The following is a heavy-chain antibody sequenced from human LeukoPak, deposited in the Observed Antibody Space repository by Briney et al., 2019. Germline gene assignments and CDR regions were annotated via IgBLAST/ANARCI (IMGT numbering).Heavy chain of an antibody. V-gene: IGHV4-34*01. J-gene: IGHJ6*03. CDR1: GGSFSGYY. CDR2: INHSGST. CDR3: ARWGYCSSTSCYMRYYYYMDV. Sequence: SETLSLTCAVYGGSFSGYYWSWIRQPPGKGLEWIGEINHSGSTNYNPSLKSRVTISVDTSKNQFSLKLSSVTAADTAVYYCARWGYCSSTSCYMRYYYYMDVWGKGTTVTVSS. D-gene: IGHD2-2*02.